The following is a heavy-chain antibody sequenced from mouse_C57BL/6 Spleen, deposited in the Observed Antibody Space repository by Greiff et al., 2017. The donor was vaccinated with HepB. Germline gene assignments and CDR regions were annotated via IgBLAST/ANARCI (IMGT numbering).Heavy chain of an antibody. Sequence: VQLQQSGAELVKPGASVKLSCKASGYTFTSYWMHWVKQRPGQGLEWIGMIHPNSGSTNYNEKFKSKATLTVDKSSSTAYMQLSSLTSEDSAVYYCALYYDYPWFAYWGQGTLVTVSA. CDR1: GYTFTSYW. D-gene: IGHD2-4*01. CDR2: IHPNSGST. CDR3: ALYYDYPWFAY. J-gene: IGHJ3*01. V-gene: IGHV1-64*01.